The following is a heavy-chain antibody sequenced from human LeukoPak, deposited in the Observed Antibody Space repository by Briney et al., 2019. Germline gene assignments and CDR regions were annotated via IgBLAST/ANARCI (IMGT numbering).Heavy chain of an antibody. J-gene: IGHJ4*02. CDR2: ISYDGSNK. V-gene: IGHV3-30*18. D-gene: IGHD1-26*01. Sequence: PGGSLRLSCAASGFTFSSYGMHWVRQAPGKGLKWVTVISYDGSNKYYVDSVKGRFTISRDNSKNTLYLQMHSLRAEDTAVYYCAKSVGATLFDYWGQGTLVTVSS. CDR1: GFTFSSYG. CDR3: AKSVGATLFDY.